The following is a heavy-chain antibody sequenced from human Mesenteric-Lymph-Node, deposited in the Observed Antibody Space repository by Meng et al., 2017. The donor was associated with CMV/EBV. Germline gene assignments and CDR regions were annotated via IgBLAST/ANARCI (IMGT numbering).Heavy chain of an antibody. CDR3: ARVGWCSSASCYARYFDL. CDR2: IYSGGNT. V-gene: IGHV3-53*01. CDR1: FTVSTNF. Sequence: FTVSTNFMSWVRQDPGKGLEWVSIIYSGGNTYYADSVKGRFTISRDNSKNTLYLQMDSLRAEDTSVYYCARVGWCSSASCYARYFDLWGRGTLVTVSS. J-gene: IGHJ2*01. D-gene: IGHD2-2*01.